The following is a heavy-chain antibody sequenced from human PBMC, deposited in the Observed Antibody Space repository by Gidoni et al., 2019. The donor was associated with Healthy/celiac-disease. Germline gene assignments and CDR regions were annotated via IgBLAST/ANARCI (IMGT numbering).Heavy chain of an antibody. J-gene: IGHJ4*02. D-gene: IGHD6-13*01. V-gene: IGHV3-30*03. CDR3: ASLAAAGPFDY. CDR2: ISYDGSNK. CDR1: GFTFSSYG. Sequence: QVQLVASGGGVVQPGRSLRLSCAASGFTFSSYGMHWVRQAPGKGLGWVAVISYDGSNKYYADSVKGRFTISRDNSKNTLYLQMNSLRAEDTAVYYCASLAAAGPFDYWGQGTLVTVSS.